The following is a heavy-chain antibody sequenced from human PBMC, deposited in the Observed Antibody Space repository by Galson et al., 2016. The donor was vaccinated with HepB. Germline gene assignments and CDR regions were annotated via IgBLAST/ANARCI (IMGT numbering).Heavy chain of an antibody. Sequence: SLRLSCAASGFSFTSYGIQWVRQAPGKGLEWVSFISYDGSNKYYADSVKGRFTISRDYSKNTVYLEMNGLRAEDTAVYYCARDECRITSCYGYWGQGTLVTVSS. V-gene: IGHV3-30*03. CDR2: ISYDGSNK. CDR1: GFSFTSYG. D-gene: IGHD2-2*01. CDR3: ARDECRITSCYGY. J-gene: IGHJ4*02.